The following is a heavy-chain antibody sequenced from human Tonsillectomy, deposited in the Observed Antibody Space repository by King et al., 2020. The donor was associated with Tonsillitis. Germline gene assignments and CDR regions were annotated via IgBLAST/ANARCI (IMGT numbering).Heavy chain of an antibody. V-gene: IGHV4-59*01. CDR1: GGSISSYY. D-gene: IGHD3-16*01. J-gene: IGHJ4*02. CDR3: ARGALRETLDY. CDR2: IYYSGST. Sequence: HVQLQESGPGLVKPSETLSLTCTVSGGSISSYYWSWIRQPPGKGLEWIGYIYYSGSTNYNPSLKSRVTISVDTSKNQFSLKLSSVTAADTAVYYCARGALRETLDYWGQGTLVTVSS.